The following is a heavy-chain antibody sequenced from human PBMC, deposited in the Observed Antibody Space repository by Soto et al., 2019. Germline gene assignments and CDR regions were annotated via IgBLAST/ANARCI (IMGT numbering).Heavy chain of an antibody. Sequence: ASVKVSCKASGYTFTSYGISWVRQAPGQGLKWMGWISAYNGNTNYAQKLQGRVTMTTDTSTSTAYMELRSLRSDDTAVYYCARDYYDSSGYVNWFGPWGQGTLVTVSS. CDR3: ARDYYDSSGYVNWFGP. J-gene: IGHJ5*02. CDR2: ISAYNGNT. V-gene: IGHV1-18*01. CDR1: GYTFTSYG. D-gene: IGHD3-22*01.